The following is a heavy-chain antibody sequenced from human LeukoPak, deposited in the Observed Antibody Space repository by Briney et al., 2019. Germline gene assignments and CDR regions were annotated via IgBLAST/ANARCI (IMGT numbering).Heavy chain of an antibody. J-gene: IGHJ3*02. CDR1: GFTFSNFW. D-gene: IGHD3-22*01. CDR3: AKAQGHDGSGYYYFAFDI. Sequence: GESLRLSCTASGFTFSNFWMNWVRQAAGKGLEWVAVISYDGSHKYYADSVKGRFTSSRDNSKNTLYLQMNSLRAEDTAVYYCAKAQGHDGSGYYYFAFDIWGQGTMVTVSS. CDR2: ISYDGSHK. V-gene: IGHV3-30*18.